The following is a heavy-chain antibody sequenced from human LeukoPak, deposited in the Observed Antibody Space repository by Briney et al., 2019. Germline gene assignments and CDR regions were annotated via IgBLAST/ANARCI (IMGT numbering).Heavy chain of an antibody. CDR1: GGSISDDY. CDR2: IYYSGST. D-gene: IGHD2-2*01. CDR3: ARVVVPAAMEGPAHFDY. V-gene: IGHV4-59*12. J-gene: IGHJ4*02. Sequence: SETLSLTCTVSGGSISDDYWSWIRQPPGKGLEWIGSIYYSGSTYYNPSLKSRVTISVATSKNQFSLKLSSVTAADTAVYYCARVVVPAAMEGPAHFDYWGQGTLVTVSS.